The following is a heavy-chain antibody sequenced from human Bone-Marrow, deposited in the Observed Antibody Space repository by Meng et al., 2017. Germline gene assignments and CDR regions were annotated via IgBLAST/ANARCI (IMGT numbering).Heavy chain of an antibody. Sequence: GESLKISCAASGFTFDDYAIHWVRQAPGKGLEWVSLISWDGGSTYYADSVKGRFTVSRDNSKNSLYLQMNSLRAEDTALYYCATKRIDFYYDSSGYENGALCMWGQGTLVTVSS. CDR3: ATKRIDFYYDSSGYENGALCM. V-gene: IGHV3-43D*04. J-gene: IGHJ4*02. CDR2: ISWDGGST. D-gene: IGHD3-22*01. CDR1: GFTFDDYA.